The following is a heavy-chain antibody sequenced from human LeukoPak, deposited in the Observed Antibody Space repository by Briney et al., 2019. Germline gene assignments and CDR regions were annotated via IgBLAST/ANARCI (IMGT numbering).Heavy chain of an antibody. CDR3: ARGTRLRQATTAPEAGY. CDR1: GFTFSSYS. CDR2: ISSSSSYI. D-gene: IGHD5-12*01. J-gene: IGHJ4*02. V-gene: IGHV3-21*01. Sequence: PGGSLRLSCVASGFTFSSYSMNWVRQAPGKGLEWVSSISSSSSYIYYADSVKGRFTISKDNAKNSLYLQMNSLRAEDTAVYYCARGTRLRQATTAPEAGYWGQGTLVTVSS.